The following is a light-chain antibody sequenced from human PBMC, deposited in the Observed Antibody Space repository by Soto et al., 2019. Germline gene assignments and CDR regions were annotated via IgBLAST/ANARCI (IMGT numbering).Light chain of an antibody. CDR3: QLYGSSPMYT. V-gene: IGKV3-20*01. CDR2: GAS. Sequence: EIVLTQSPGTLSLSPGERATLSCRASQSVSSSYLAWYQQKPGQAPRLLIYGASSRATGIPDRFSGSGSGTDVTLTIRRLEPEDFAVYYCQLYGSSPMYTFGQGTKLEIK. J-gene: IGKJ2*01. CDR1: QSVSSSY.